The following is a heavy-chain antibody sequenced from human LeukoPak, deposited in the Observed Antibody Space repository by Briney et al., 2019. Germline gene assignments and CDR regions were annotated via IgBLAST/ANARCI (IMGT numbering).Heavy chain of an antibody. CDR2: MNPNSGNT. CDR1: GYTFTSYD. D-gene: IGHD5-12*01. J-gene: IGHJ4*02. V-gene: IGHV1-8*01. Sequence: ASVKVSCKASGYTFTSYDINWLRQATGQGLEWMGWMNPNSGNTGYAQKFQGKVTMTRNTSMSTAYMELSSLRSEDTAVYYCAIRTPVDIVATLGERVKKGLDYWGQGTLVTVSS. CDR3: AIRTPVDIVATLGERVKKGLDY.